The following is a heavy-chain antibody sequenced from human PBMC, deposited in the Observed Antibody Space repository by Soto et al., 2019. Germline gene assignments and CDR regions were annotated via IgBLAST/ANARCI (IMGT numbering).Heavy chain of an antibody. J-gene: IGHJ6*02. Sequence: SETLSLTCAVSGGSISSSNWWSWVRQPPGKGLEWIGEIYHSGSTNYNPSLKSRVTISVDKSKNQFSLKLSSVTAADTAVYYCARDYHYGSGSYYSPWYYYGMDVWGQGTTVT. CDR2: IYHSGST. D-gene: IGHD3-10*01. CDR1: GGSISSSNW. V-gene: IGHV4-4*02. CDR3: ARDYHYGSGSYYSPWYYYGMDV.